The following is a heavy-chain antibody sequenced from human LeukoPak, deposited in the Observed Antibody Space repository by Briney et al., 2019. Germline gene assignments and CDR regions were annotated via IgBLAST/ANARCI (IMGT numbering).Heavy chain of an antibody. Sequence: ASVKVSCKASGYTFTSYYMHWVRQAPGQGLEWMGIINPSGGSTSYAQKFQGRVTMTRDTSTSTVYMELSSLRPEDTAVYYCARVRGDSSGYYSAHFDYWGQGTLVTVSS. V-gene: IGHV1-46*01. D-gene: IGHD3-22*01. CDR2: INPSGGST. CDR3: ARVRGDSSGYYSAHFDY. CDR1: GYTFTSYY. J-gene: IGHJ4*02.